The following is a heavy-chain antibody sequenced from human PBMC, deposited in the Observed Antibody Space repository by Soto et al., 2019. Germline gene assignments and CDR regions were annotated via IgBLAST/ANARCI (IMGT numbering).Heavy chain of an antibody. CDR3: AKDWGYYGSGSSYFDY. V-gene: IGHV3-30*18. J-gene: IGHJ4*02. D-gene: IGHD3-10*01. CDR1: GFTISNYG. Sequence: QMQLVESGGGVVQPGRSLRLSCAASGFTISNYGIHWVRQAPGKGLEWVAVISYDGNNKYYADSVKGRFTISRDNSKNTLYLQMNSLRAEDTAVYYCAKDWGYYGSGSSYFDYWGQGTLVTVSS. CDR2: ISYDGNNK.